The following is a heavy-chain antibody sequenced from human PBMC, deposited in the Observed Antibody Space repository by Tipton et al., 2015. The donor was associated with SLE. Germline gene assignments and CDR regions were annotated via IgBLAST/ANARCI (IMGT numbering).Heavy chain of an antibody. J-gene: IGHJ4*02. CDR1: GGSISSYY. D-gene: IGHD1-1*01. CDR2: IYYSGST. V-gene: IGHV4-39*07. CDR3: ASYLETSYFDY. Sequence: TLSLTCTVSGGSISSYYWGWIRQPPGKGLEWIGSIYYSGSTYYNPSLKSRVTISVDTSKNQFSLKLSPVTAADTAVYYCASYLETSYFDYWGQGTLVTVSS.